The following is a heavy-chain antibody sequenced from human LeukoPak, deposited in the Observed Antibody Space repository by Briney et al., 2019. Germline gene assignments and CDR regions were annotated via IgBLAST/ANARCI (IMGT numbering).Heavy chain of an antibody. CDR3: AREFYDFWSGYYGSEFDY. J-gene: IGHJ4*02. D-gene: IGHD3-3*01. CDR2: ISGSGGST. Sequence: GGSLRLSCAASGFTFSSYAMSWVRQAPGRGLEWVSAISGSGGSTYYADSVKGRFTISRDNSRNTLYLQMNSLRAEDTAVYYCAREFYDFWSGYYGSEFDYWGQGTLVTVSS. CDR1: GFTFSSYA. V-gene: IGHV3-23*01.